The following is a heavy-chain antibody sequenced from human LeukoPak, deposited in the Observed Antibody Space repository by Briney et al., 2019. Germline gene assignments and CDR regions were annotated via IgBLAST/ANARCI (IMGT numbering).Heavy chain of an antibody. V-gene: IGHV4-34*01. J-gene: IGHJ3*02. CDR2: INHSGST. CDR1: GGSFSGYY. CDR3: ARGKPTPADDAFDI. Sequence: SETLPLTCAVYGGSFSGYYWSWIRQPPGKGLEWIGEINHSGSTNYNPSLKSRVTISVDTSKNQFSLKLSSVTAADTAVYYCARGKPTPADDAFDIWGQGTMVTVSS.